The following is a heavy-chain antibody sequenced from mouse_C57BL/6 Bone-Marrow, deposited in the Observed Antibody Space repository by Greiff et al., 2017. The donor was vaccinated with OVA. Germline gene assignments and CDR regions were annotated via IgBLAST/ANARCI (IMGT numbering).Heavy chain of an antibody. V-gene: IGHV1-76*01. Sequence: VQLQQSGAELVRPGASVKLSCKASGYTFTDYYINWVKQRPGPGLEWIARIYPGSGNTYYNEKFKGKATLTAEKSSSTAYMQLSSLTSEDSAVYFCARIYYYGNYAMDYWGQGTSVTVSS. CDR2: IYPGSGNT. J-gene: IGHJ4*01. CDR1: GYTFTDYY. D-gene: IGHD1-1*01. CDR3: ARIYYYGNYAMDY.